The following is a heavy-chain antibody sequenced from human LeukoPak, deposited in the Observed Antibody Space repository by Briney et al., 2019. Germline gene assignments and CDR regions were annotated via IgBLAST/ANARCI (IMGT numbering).Heavy chain of an antibody. V-gene: IGHV1-8*01. CDR1: GYTFTSYD. CDR3: ARGLAQWELLTIAY. D-gene: IGHD1-26*01. CDR2: MNPNSGNT. Sequence: ASVKVSCKASGYTFTSYDINWVRQATGQGLEWMGWMNPNSGNTGYAQKFQGRVTMTRNTSISTAYMELSSLRSEDTAVYYCARGLAQWELLTIAYWGQGTLVTVSS. J-gene: IGHJ4*02.